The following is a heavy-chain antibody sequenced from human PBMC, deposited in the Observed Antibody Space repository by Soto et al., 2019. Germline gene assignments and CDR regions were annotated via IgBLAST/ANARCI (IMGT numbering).Heavy chain of an antibody. CDR1: GFTFSSYG. CDR2: ISGSGGST. Sequence: GGSLRLSCAASGFTFSSYGMHWVRQAPGKGLEWVSAISGSGGSTYYADSVKGRFTISRDNSKNTLYLQMNSLRAEDTAVYSYAKIDHLLWFGELHKDNWFDPWGQGTLVTGSS. J-gene: IGHJ5*02. D-gene: IGHD3-10*01. CDR3: AKIDHLLWFGELHKDNWFDP. V-gene: IGHV3-23*01.